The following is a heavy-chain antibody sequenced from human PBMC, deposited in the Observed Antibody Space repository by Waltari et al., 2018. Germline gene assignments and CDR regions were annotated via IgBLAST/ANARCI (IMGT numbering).Heavy chain of an antibody. D-gene: IGHD5-12*01. Sequence: QVQLQESGPGLVKPSETLSLTCTVSGGSISSYSWSWIRQPPGKGLEWIGYIYYSGSTNYNPSLKSRVTISVDTSKNQFSLKLSSVTAADTAVYYCARVDGSSGMDVWGQGTTVTVSS. V-gene: IGHV4-59*01. J-gene: IGHJ6*02. CDR1: GGSISSYS. CDR3: ARVDGSSGMDV. CDR2: IYYSGST.